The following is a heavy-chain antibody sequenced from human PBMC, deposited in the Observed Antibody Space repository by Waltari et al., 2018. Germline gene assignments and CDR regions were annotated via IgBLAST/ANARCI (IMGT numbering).Heavy chain of an antibody. CDR1: GGPISSYY. CDR2: IYYSGSS. J-gene: IGHJ4*02. D-gene: IGHD5-12*01. Sequence: QVQLQESGSGLVKPSETLSLTCSVSGGPISSYYWSWIRQPPGKGLEWIGYIYYSGSSNCNPSLKSRVTISVDTSKNQFSLKLSSVTTADTAVYYCATAARQSGFDYGYFDYWGQGILVTVSS. CDR3: ATAARQSGFDYGYFDY. V-gene: IGHV4-59*01.